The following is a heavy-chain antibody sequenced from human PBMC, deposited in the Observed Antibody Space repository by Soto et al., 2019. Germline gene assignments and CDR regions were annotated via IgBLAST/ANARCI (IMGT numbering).Heavy chain of an antibody. CDR2: IYYTGST. Sequence: KASETLSLTCTVSGGSLSRGNFYWSWIRQPPGKGPELIGYIYYTGSTYYNPSLKSRVSISLDTSKNQFSLKLTSVTAADTAVYFCARGSGNYYSGRYFDSWGQGTLVTVSS. CDR3: ARGSGNYYSGRYFDS. D-gene: IGHD1-26*01. V-gene: IGHV4-30-4*01. J-gene: IGHJ4*02. CDR1: GGSLSRGNFY.